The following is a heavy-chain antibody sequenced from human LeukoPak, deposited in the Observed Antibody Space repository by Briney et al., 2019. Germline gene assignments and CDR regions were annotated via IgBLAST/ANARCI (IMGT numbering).Heavy chain of an antibody. V-gene: IGHV5-51*01. D-gene: IGHD3-9*01. CDR3: ARQDILTGYPRDYFDY. Sequence: GDSDTRYSPSFQGQVTISVDKSISTAYLQWSSLKASDTAMYYCARQDILTGYPRDYFDYWGQGTLVTVSS. J-gene: IGHJ4*02. CDR2: GDSDT.